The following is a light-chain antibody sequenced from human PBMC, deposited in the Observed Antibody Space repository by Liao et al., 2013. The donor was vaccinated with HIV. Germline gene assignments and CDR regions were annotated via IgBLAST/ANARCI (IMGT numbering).Light chain of an antibody. CDR3: QVWDSNRDLVL. CDR1: KLGDKY. J-gene: IGLJ2*01. V-gene: IGLV3-1*01. CDR2: QDD. Sequence: SYDLTQSSSVSVSPGQTASITCSGDKLGDKYVCWYQKKAGQSPLLVIYQDDKRPSRIPDRFSGSNSGNTATLTISRVEAGDEADYYCQVWDSNRDLVLFGGGTXLAVL.